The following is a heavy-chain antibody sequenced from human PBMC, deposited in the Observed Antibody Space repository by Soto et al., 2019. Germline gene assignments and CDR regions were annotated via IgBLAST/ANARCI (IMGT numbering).Heavy chain of an antibody. D-gene: IGHD1-26*01. CDR1: GYTFTEYY. V-gene: IGHV1-2*02. CDR2: INPWTGDT. CDR3: ERDTIWVGAPYYFDY. Sequence: QVQLVQSGAGVKKPGASVQVSCKASGYTFTEYYPYWVRQAPGQGPEWLGGINPWTGDTHQAQKVQGRVTMTREMSLTSAYIECHRLATANTDVYYCERDTIWVGAPYYFDYWGHGSRGTASS. J-gene: IGHJ4*01.